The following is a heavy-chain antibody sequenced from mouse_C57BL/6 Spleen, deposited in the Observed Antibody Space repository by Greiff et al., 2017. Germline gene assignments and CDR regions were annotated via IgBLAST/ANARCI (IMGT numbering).Heavy chain of an antibody. CDR1: GYTFTSYW. Sequence: VQLQQPGAELVKPGASVKLSCKASGYTFTSYWMHWVKQRPGQGLEWIGIIHPNSGSTNYNEKFTSKATLTVDKSSSTAYMQLRSLTSEDSAVYYCARSPYYGRSSEGLAYWGQGTLVTVSA. D-gene: IGHD1-1*01. CDR3: ARSPYYGRSSEGLAY. V-gene: IGHV1-64*01. J-gene: IGHJ3*01. CDR2: IHPNSGST.